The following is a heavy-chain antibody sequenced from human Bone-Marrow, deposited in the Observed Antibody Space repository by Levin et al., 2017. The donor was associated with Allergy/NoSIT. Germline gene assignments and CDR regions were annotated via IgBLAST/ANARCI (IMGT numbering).Heavy chain of an antibody. D-gene: IGHD6-13*01. Sequence: GGSLTLSCKTSGYTFTTYWIGWMRQVPGKGLEWMGVIYPTDSDARYSPSFQGQVTFSVDKSINTAYLQWTSLKATDTAVYYCARGRGFSSSWYWGFWGQGTLVTVSS. CDR1: GYTFTTYW. J-gene: IGHJ4*02. V-gene: IGHV5-51*01. CDR3: ARGRGFSSSWYWGF. CDR2: IYPTDSDA.